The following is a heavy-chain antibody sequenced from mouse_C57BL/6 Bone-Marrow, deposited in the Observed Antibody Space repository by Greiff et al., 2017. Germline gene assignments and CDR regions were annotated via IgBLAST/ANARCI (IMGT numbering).Heavy chain of an antibody. J-gene: IGHJ2*01. Sequence: EVQLQQSGPELVKPGASVKISCKASGYTFTDYYMNWVKQSHGKSLEWIGDINPNNGGTSYNQKFKGKATLTVDKSSSTAYMELRSLTSEDSAVYYCARVEGDWGQGTTLTVAS. CDR2: INPNNGGT. CDR1: GYTFTDYY. V-gene: IGHV1-26*01. CDR3: ARVEGD.